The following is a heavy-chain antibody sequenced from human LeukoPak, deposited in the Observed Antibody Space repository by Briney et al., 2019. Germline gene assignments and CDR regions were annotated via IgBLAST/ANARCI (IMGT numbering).Heavy chain of an antibody. CDR1: GYTFTGYY. CDR3: ARDRRGVDTHGKGIRSFDI. V-gene: IGHV1-2*02. D-gene: IGHD5-18*01. Sequence: GASVKVSCKASGYTFTGYYMHWVRQAPGQGLEWMGWINPNSGGTNYAQKFQGRVTMTRDTSISTAYMELSRLRSDDTAVYYCARDRRGVDTHGKGIRSFDIWGQGTMVTVSS. J-gene: IGHJ3*02. CDR2: INPNSGGT.